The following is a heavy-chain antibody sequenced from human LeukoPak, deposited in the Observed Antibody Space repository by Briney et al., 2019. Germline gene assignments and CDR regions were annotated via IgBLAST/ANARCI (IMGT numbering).Heavy chain of an antibody. V-gene: IGHV4-39*07. CDR3: ARIQLWLSTLLGDYYMDV. CDR1: GGSISTNNYY. Sequence: KPSETLSLTCTVSGGSISTNNYYWGWIRQPPGKGLEWIGSIYYSGTTYYNPSLKSRVTISVDTSKNQFSLKLSSVTAADTAVYYCARIQLWLSTLLGDYYMDVWGKGTTVTVSS. CDR2: IYYSGTT. D-gene: IGHD5-18*01. J-gene: IGHJ6*03.